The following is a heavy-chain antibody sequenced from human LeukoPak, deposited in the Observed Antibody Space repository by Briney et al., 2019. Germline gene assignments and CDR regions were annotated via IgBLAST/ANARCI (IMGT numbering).Heavy chain of an antibody. V-gene: IGHV1-18*01. Sequence: GASVKVSCKASGYTFTSYGISWVRQAPGQGLEWMGRISASNGNTNNGQNLQGRVTMTTDTSTSTAHMELRSLRSDDTAVYYCARGDYMDVWGRGTTVTVSS. CDR3: ARGDYMDV. CDR2: ISASNGNT. J-gene: IGHJ6*03. CDR1: GYTFTSYG.